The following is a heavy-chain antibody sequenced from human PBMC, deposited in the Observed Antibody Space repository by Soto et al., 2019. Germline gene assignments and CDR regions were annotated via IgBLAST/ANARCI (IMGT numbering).Heavy chain of an antibody. Sequence: QVQLQESGPGLVKPSQTLSLTCTVSGGSISSGDYYWSWIRQPPGKGLEWIGYIYYSGSTYYNPSLKSRVTISVDTSKNQFSLKLSSVTAADTAVYYCARGKRGIRTVATGYSSPGDYWGQGTLVTVSS. CDR3: ARGKRGIRTVATGYSSPGDY. CDR1: GGSISSGDYY. D-gene: IGHD5-12*01. CDR2: IYYSGST. J-gene: IGHJ4*02. V-gene: IGHV4-30-4*01.